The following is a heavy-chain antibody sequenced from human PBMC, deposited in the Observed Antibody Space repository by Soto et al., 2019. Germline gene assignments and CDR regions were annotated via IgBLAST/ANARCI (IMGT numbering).Heavy chain of an antibody. CDR3: ARDTRGYSYGWGGNYYYYYGMDV. V-gene: IGHV4-59*01. CDR2: IYYSGST. J-gene: IGHJ6*02. Sequence: ETLSLTCTVSGGSISSYYWSWIRQPPGKGLEWIGYIYYSGSTNYNPSLKSRVTISVDTSKNQFSLKLSSVTAADTAVYYCARDTRGYSYGWGGNYYYYYGMDVWGQGSTVTVSS. D-gene: IGHD5-18*01. CDR1: GGSISSYY.